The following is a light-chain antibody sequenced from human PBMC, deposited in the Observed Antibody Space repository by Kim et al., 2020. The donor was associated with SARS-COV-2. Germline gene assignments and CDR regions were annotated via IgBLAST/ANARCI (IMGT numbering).Light chain of an antibody. CDR2: GAS. Sequence: SPEERGTLSCRASQSVSSGLLAWYQQKPGQAPRLHIYGASTRATGITDRFSGGGSGTDFTLTISRLEPEDLAVYHCKQYGTTPYTFGQGTKLEI. V-gene: IGKV3-20*01. J-gene: IGKJ2*01. CDR3: KQYGTTPYT. CDR1: QSVSSGL.